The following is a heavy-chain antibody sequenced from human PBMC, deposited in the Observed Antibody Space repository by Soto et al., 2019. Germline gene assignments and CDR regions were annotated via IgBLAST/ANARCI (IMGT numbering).Heavy chain of an antibody. CDR1: GLILSGYD. V-gene: IGHV3-13*05. Sequence: GGSLRLSCVASGLILSGYDMHWVRQATGEGLEWVSAIGTAGDRYYSGSVKGRFTISRGNAENSVYLQMNSLRAGDTAVYYCARAGYDSSGYYFYAMDVWGQGTTVTVSS. J-gene: IGHJ6*02. CDR3: ARAGYDSSGYYFYAMDV. CDR2: IGTAGDR. D-gene: IGHD3-22*01.